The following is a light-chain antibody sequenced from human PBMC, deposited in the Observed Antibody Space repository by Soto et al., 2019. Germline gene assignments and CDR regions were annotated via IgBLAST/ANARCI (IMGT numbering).Light chain of an antibody. CDR2: GDS. Sequence: QSVLTQPPSVSGPPGQRVTISCTGSGSNIGAGYDVHWYQHRPGTAPKLLVFGDSHRPSGVPDRFSGSKSGTSASLAITGLQAEDEGDYYCQSYDSTLDARYVFGTGTKVTVL. CDR3: QSYDSTLDARYV. V-gene: IGLV1-40*01. J-gene: IGLJ1*01. CDR1: GSNIGAGYD.